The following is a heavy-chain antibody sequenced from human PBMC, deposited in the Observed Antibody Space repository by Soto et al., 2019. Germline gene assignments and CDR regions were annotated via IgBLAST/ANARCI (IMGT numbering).Heavy chain of an antibody. CDR2: ICPSGSDI. V-gene: IGHV5-51*01. J-gene: IGHJ6*02. CDR3: ARRFPVEIYGMDV. CDR1: GYSFTSYC. Sequence: PGESLKISCKGSGYSFTSYCIVWVRQIPGKGLQWMSFICPSGSDIKYGPSVQGQVTISTDNSISTPYLHLNSLKAADTAMYYCARRFPVEIYGMDVWGQGTTVTVSS.